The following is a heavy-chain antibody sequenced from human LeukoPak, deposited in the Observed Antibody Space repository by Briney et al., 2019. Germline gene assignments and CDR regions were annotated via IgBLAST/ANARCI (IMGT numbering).Heavy chain of an antibody. D-gene: IGHD6-13*01. J-gene: IGHJ4*02. CDR2: IFYSGST. V-gene: IGHV4-39*07. CDR1: GDSITTTNYY. CDR3: ASSNWLRDANFDS. Sequence: SETLSLTCTVSGDSITTTNYYWGWIRQPPGKGLEWIGNIFYSGSTYYSPSLKSRVTISVDTPKNQFSLKLTSVTASDSAVYYCASSNWLRDANFDSWGQGTLVTVSS.